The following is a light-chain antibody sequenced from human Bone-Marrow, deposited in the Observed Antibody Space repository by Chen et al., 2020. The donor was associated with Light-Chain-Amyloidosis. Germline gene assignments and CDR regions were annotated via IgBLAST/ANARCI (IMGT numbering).Light chain of an antibody. CDR1: NIGSKS. Sequence: SFALTQPSSVSVAPGQTATTARGGNNIGSKSVHWYQQTPGQAPLLVVYDDSDRPSGIPERMSGSNSGNTATLNISRVEAGDEADYYCQVWDRSSDRPVFGGGTKLTVL. CDR2: DDS. CDR3: QVWDRSSDRPV. V-gene: IGLV3-21*02. J-gene: IGLJ3*02.